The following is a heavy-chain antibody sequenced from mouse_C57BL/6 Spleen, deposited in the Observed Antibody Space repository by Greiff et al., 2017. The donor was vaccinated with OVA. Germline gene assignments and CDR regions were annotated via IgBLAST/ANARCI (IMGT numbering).Heavy chain of an antibody. J-gene: IGHJ3*01. D-gene: IGHD2-4*01. CDR1: GFSLTSYG. CDR3: GRQIYYDYDGFAY. Sequence: VQLQQSGPGLVAPSQSLSLTCTVSGFSLTSYGVHWVRQPPGKGLEWMVVIWRDGSTTYNSALKSRLSISKDNSKSQVFLKMNSLQTDDTAMYYCGRQIYYDYDGFAYWGQGTLVTVSA. V-gene: IGHV2-6-1*01. CDR2: IWRDGST.